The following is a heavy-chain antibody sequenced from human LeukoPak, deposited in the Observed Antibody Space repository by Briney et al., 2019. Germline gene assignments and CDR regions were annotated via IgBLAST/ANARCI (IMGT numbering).Heavy chain of an antibody. CDR3: AKDNRRHYTSGPNPDSLH. Sequence: GGSLRLSCAGSGFIFNNYAMHWVRHPGGKGLEWVSGISWNSGTIDYAESVRGRFTISRDNAKNSLYLQMDSLRVEDTAFYYCAKDNRRHYTSGPNPDSLHWGQGALVTVSS. J-gene: IGHJ4*02. CDR1: GFIFNNYA. CDR2: ISWNSGTI. D-gene: IGHD6-19*01. V-gene: IGHV3-9*01.